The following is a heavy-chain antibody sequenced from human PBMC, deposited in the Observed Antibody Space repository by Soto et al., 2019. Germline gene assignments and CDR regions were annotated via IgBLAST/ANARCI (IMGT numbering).Heavy chain of an antibody. CDR1: GFTFSTYA. CDR2: VSGSGGST. CDR3: AKCSSTSRDLVDY. V-gene: IGHV3-23*01. D-gene: IGHD2-2*01. Sequence: PGGSLRLSCAASGFTFSTYAMTWVRQAPGKGLEWVSGVSGSGGSTYYADSVKGRFTISRDNSKNTLYLQMNSLRAEDTAVYYCAKCSSTSRDLVDYWGQGTLVTVSS. J-gene: IGHJ4*02.